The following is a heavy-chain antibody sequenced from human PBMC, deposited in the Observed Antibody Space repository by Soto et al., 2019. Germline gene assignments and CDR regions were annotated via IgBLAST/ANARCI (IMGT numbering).Heavy chain of an antibody. Sequence: QVQLQQWGAGLLKPSETLSLTCAVYGGSFSGYYWSWIRQPPGKGLEWIGEINHSGSTNYNPSLKRRVTISVDTSKNQFSLKLSSVTSADTAVYYCARGRLIGYWGQGTLVTVSS. CDR1: GGSFSGYY. CDR2: INHSGST. V-gene: IGHV4-34*01. CDR3: ARGRLIGY. J-gene: IGHJ4*02.